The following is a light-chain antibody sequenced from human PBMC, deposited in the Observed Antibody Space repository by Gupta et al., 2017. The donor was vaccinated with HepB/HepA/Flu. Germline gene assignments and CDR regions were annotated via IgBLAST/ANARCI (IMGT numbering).Light chain of an antibody. CDR2: DAS. J-gene: IGKJ4*01. V-gene: IGKV3-11*01. CDR3: QQRSNWPPLT. Sequence: EIVLTQSPATLSLSPVEIATLSCLAIQSVSRYLSWYQQKPGQAHRLLIYDASNRAPGIRARFSGSGSGTDXNLTISXREREDFEVYFCQQRSNWPPLTFGXGTKVEIK. CDR1: QSVSRY.